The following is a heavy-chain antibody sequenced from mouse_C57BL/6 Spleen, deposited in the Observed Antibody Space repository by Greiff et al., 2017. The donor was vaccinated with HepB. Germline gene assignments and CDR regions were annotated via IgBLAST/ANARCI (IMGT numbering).Heavy chain of an antibody. J-gene: IGHJ2*01. Sequence: EVKVVESGGGLVKPGGSLKLSCAASGFTFSSYAMSWVRQTPEKRLEWVATISDGGSYTYYPDNVKGRFTISRDNAKNNLYLQMSHLKSEDTAMYYCARDTPYTIDYWGQGTPLTVSS. CDR2: ISDGGSYT. CDR1: GFTFSSYA. CDR3: ARDTPYTIDY. V-gene: IGHV5-4*01.